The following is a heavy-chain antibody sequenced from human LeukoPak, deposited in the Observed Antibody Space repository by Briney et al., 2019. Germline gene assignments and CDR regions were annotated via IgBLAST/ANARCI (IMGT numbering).Heavy chain of an antibody. Sequence: SETLSLTCTVSGGSISSYYWSWIRQPAGKGLEWIGRIYTSGSTYYNPSLKSRVTISVDTSKNQFSLKLSSVTAADTAVYYCARREVIPAFDIWGQGTMVTVSS. J-gene: IGHJ3*02. CDR3: ARREVIPAFDI. CDR1: GGSISSYY. V-gene: IGHV4-4*07. CDR2: IYTSGST. D-gene: IGHD3-16*02.